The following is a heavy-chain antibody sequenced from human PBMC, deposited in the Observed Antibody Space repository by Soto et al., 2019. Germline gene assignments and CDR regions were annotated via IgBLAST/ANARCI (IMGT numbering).Heavy chain of an antibody. J-gene: IGHJ5*02. Sequence: PSETLSLTCTVSGGSISSGGYYWSWIRQHPGKGLEWIGYIYYSGSTYYNPSLKSRVTISVDTSKNQFSLKLSSVTAADTAVYYCARYYLPPMNWFDPWGQGTLVTVSS. V-gene: IGHV4-31*03. CDR3: ARYYLPPMNWFDP. D-gene: IGHD3-16*01. CDR1: GGSISSGGYY. CDR2: IYYSGST.